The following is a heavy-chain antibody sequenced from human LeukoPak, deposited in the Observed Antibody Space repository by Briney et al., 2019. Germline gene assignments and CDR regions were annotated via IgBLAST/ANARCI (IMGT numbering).Heavy chain of an antibody. CDR2: ISSSGSTI. V-gene: IGHV3-48*03. J-gene: IGHJ4*02. Sequence: GGSLRLSCAASGFTFSSYEMNWVRQAPGKGLEWVSYISSSGSTIYYADSVKGRLTISRDNAKNSLYLQMNSLRAEDTAVYYCARGTLYYYDSSTYSPIPGFDYWGQGTLVTVSS. D-gene: IGHD3-22*01. CDR3: ARGTLYYYDSSTYSPIPGFDY. CDR1: GFTFSSYE.